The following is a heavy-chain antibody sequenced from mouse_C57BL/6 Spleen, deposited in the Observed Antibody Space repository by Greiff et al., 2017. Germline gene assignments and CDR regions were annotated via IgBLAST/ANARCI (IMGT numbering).Heavy chain of an antibody. J-gene: IGHJ2*01. CDR2: IIDGGSYT. V-gene: IGHV5-4*03. Sequence: EVMLVESGGGLVKPGGSLKLSCAASGFTFSSYAMSWVRQTPEKRLEWVATIIDGGSYTSYPDNVKGRFTISRDNAKNNLYLQMSHLKSDDTAMYYCARIYGSSYGDFFDYWGQGTTLTVSS. CDR1: GFTFSSYA. D-gene: IGHD1-1*01. CDR3: ARIYGSSYGDFFDY.